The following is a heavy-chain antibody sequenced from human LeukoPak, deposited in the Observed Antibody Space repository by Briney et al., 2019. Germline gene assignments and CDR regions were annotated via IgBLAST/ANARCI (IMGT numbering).Heavy chain of an antibody. D-gene: IGHD3-3*01. CDR3: ARDSRRTTIFGVVIKPRGYYGMDV. CDR2: IYYSGST. CDR1: GVSISSGGYY. J-gene: IGHJ6*02. Sequence: SETLSLTCTVSGVSISSGGYYWSWIRQHPGKGLEWIGYIYYSGSTYYNPSLKSRVTISVDTSKNQFSLKLSSVTAADTAVYYCARDSRRTTIFGVVIKPRGYYGMDVWGQGTTVTVSS. V-gene: IGHV4-31*03.